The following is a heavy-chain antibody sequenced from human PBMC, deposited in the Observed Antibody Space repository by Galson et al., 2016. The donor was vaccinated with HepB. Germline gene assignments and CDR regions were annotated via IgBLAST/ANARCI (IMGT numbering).Heavy chain of an antibody. Sequence: PALVKPTQTLTLTCTFSGFSLSTGGVGVGWIRQPPGKALEWLALIYWDDDKRYTPSLRNRLTITKGTSKNQVVLTMTKMDPVDTATYFCARRRTDGYRRYFDYWGQGTLVTVSS. D-gene: IGHD5-24*01. CDR1: GFSLSTGGVG. J-gene: IGHJ4*02. CDR3: ARRRTDGYRRYFDY. V-gene: IGHV2-5*02. CDR2: IYWDDDK.